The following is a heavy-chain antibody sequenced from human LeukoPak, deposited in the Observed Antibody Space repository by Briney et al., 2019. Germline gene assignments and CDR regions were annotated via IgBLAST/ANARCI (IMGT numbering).Heavy chain of an antibody. J-gene: IGHJ5*02. V-gene: IGHV1-2*03. D-gene: IGHD1-7*01. Sequence: LEASVKVSCKASGYTFTGYYMHWVRQAPGQGLEWMGWINPNSGGTNYAQKFQGRVTMTRDTSISTAYMELSRLRSDDTAVYYCARDQGANWNWAARLNWFDPWGQGTLVTVSS. CDR1: GYTFTGYY. CDR3: ARDQGANWNWAARLNWFDP. CDR2: INPNSGGT.